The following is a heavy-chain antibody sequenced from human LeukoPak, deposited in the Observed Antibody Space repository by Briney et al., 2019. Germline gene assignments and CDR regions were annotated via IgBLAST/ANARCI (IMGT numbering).Heavy chain of an antibody. CDR1: GGSFSGYY. CDR2: SNHSGST. D-gene: IGHD3-16*02. CDR3: AREALYDYVWGSYRYNLFDY. J-gene: IGHJ4*02. Sequence: SETLSLTCAVYGGSFSGYYWSWIRQPPGKGLEWIGESNHSGSTNYNPSLKSRVTISVDTSKNQFSLKLSSVTAADTAVYYCAREALYDYVWGSYRYNLFDYWGQGTLVTVSS. V-gene: IGHV4-34*01.